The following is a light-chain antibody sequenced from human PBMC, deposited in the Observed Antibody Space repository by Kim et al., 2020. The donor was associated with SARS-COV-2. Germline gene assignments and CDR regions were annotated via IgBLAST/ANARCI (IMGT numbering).Light chain of an antibody. CDR3: LQHNTYPIT. CDR2: GAS. Sequence: SASVGDTVTLTCRASQDIRNDLGWYQQNPGRAPKRLIYGASSLQSGVPSRFSGSGSGTEFTLTISSLQPEDFATYFCLQHNTYPITFGQGTHWRL. V-gene: IGKV1-17*01. J-gene: IGKJ5*01. CDR1: QDIRND.